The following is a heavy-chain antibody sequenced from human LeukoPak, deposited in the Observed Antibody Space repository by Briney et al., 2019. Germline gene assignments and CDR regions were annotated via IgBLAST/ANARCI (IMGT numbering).Heavy chain of an antibody. J-gene: IGHJ4*02. CDR2: INWNGGST. Sequence: GGSLRLSCAASGFTFDDYGMSWVRHAPGKGLEWVSGINWNGGSTGYADSVKGRFTISRDNAKNSLYLQMNSLRAEDTASYYCARDGIAAAEDYWGQGTLVTVSS. CDR3: ARDGIAAAEDY. V-gene: IGHV3-20*04. D-gene: IGHD6-13*01. CDR1: GFTFDDYG.